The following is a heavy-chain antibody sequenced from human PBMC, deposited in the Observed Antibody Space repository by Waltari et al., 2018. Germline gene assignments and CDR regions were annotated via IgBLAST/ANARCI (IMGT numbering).Heavy chain of an antibody. Sequence: QLQLQESGPGLVKPSETLSLTCTVPGGSISSSSYYWGWIRQPPGKGLEWIGSIYYSGSTYYNPSLKSRVTISVDTSKNQFALKLSSVTAADTAVYYCASFLLGYSSSWVVDYWGQGTLVTVSS. CDR1: GGSISSSSYY. V-gene: IGHV4-39*01. CDR3: ASFLLGYSSSWVVDY. D-gene: IGHD6-13*01. CDR2: IYYSGST. J-gene: IGHJ4*02.